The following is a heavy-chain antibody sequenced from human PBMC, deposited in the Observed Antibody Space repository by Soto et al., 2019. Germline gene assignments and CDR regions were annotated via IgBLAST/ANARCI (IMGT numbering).Heavy chain of an antibody. CDR2: ISHDGNTR. V-gene: IGHV3-30*18. CDR1: GFTFKVYG. Sequence: QVRLVESGGGVVQPGGSLRLSCVASGFTFKVYGMHWVRQAPGKGLEWVAVISHDGNTRFYADSVKGRFTISRDNSLDTLSLQMEALGNDDTAVYFCAKVGGAVVEDSDTDFWHFWFDTCGHATAVTVCS. D-gene: IGHD2-2*01. CDR3: AKVGGAVVEDSDTDFWHFWFDT. J-gene: IGHJ5*01.